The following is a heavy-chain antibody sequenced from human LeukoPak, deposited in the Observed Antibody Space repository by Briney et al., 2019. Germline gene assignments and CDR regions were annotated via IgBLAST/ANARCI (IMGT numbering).Heavy chain of an antibody. CDR2: IYYSGST. J-gene: IGHJ4*02. CDR3: ARAPRAYCSTTGSCFQDY. Sequence: SETLSLTCTVSGGSISSYYWSWIRQPPGKGLEWIGYIYYSGSTNYNPSLKSRVTMSVDKSKNRFSLNLTSVTAADTAVYFCARAPRAYCSTTGSCFQDYWGQGTLVTVSP. CDR1: GGSISSYY. D-gene: IGHD2-2*01. V-gene: IGHV4-59*12.